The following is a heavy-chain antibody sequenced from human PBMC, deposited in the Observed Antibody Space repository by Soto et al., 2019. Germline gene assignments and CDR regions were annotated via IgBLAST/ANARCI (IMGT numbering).Heavy chain of an antibody. CDR3: ASASYDSSGYYDAFDL. V-gene: IGHV3-7*01. CDR2: IKNDGSGK. Sequence: GGSLRLSCVASGFTFSSYGMSWVRQAPGKGLEWVANIKNDGSGKYYVDSVKGRFTISRDNANKSLYLQMNSLRVEDTAVYYCASASYDSSGYYDAFDLWGPGTLVTV. D-gene: IGHD3-22*01. CDR1: GFTFSSYG. J-gene: IGHJ3*01.